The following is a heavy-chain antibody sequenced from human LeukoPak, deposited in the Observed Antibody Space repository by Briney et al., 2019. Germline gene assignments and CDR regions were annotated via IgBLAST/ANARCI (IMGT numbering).Heavy chain of an antibody. CDR1: GGSISPYY. D-gene: IGHD3-22*01. CDR3: ARHDSTGYYH. Sequence: PSETLSLTCTVSGGSISPYYWSWIRLPPGQGLEWIGYIYYSGSTNYNPSLKSRVTMSADTSKNQFSLRLSSVTAADTAVYYCARHDSTGYYHWGQGTLVTVSS. V-gene: IGHV4-59*01. CDR2: IYYSGST. J-gene: IGHJ5*02.